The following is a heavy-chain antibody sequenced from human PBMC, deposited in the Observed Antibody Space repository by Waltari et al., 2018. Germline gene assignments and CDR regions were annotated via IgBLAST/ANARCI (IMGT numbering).Heavy chain of an antibody. J-gene: IGHJ4*02. D-gene: IGHD1-26*01. Sequence: QLQLQESGSGLVKHSQTLSLTCAFSGGSISSGGDAWSWIRQPPGKGLEGSGYINHSGSTYYNPALKSRVTISVDRSKNQFSLTLRSVTATDTAVYYCARGGAPEPFDYWGQGTLVTVSS. CDR3: ARGGAPEPFDY. V-gene: IGHV4-30-2*01. CDR2: INHSGST. CDR1: GGSISSGGDA.